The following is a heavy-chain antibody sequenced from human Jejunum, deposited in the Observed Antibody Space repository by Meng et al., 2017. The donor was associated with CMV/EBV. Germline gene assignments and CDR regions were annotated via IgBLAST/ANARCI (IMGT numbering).Heavy chain of an antibody. V-gene: IGHV3-21*01. CDR1: GFTFSDVA. CDR3: ARLFRTSLTSPMGY. J-gene: IGHJ4*02. D-gene: IGHD1-14*01. Sequence: GFTFSDVAMTWVRQAPGKGLEWVAGISGAGTYSYHADCVKGRFTISRDNAESSLFLQMNSLRGEDTAVYYCARLFRTSLTSPMGYWGQGTLVTVSS. CDR2: ISGAGTYS.